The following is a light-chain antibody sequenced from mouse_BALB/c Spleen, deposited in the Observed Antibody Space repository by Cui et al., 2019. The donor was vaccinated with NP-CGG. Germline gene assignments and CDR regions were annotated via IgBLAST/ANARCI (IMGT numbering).Light chain of an antibody. V-gene: IGLV1*01. Sequence: VVTQESALPTSPGETVTLTCRSSTGPVTTGNYANWVQEKPDHLFTGLIGGTNNRAPGVPARFSGSLIGDKAALTITGAQTEDEAIYFCALWYSNHWVFGGGTKLTVL. CDR1: TGPVTTGNY. CDR3: ALWYSNHWV. CDR2: GTN. J-gene: IGLJ1*01.